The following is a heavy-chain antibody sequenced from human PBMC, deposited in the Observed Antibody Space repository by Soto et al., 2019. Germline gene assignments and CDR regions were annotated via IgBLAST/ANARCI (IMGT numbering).Heavy chain of an antibody. Sequence: QVQLVQSGPEVKKPGSSVTLSCKTSGDSFSNYALSWLRQAPGEGLEWMGGIVPIFGTPKYRQKFQDIVRSTADESTSTASMELSGLRPDETALYFCARVAVFCRRDTSLPFYWFDSWGQGTRVIVSS. V-gene: IGHV1-69*01. CDR1: GDSFSNYA. D-gene: IGHD3-9*01. CDR3: ARVAVFCRRDTSLPFYWFDS. CDR2: IVPIFGTP. J-gene: IGHJ5*01.